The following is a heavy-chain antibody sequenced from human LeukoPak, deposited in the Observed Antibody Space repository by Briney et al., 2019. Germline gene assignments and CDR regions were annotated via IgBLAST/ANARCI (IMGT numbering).Heavy chain of an antibody. V-gene: IGHV4-59*01. J-gene: IGHJ6*04. Sequence: SETLSLTCTVSGGSFSSYYWSWIRQPPGKGLEWIGYIYYRGSTNYNPSLKSRVTISVDTSKNQFSLKLSSVTAADTAVYYCSGNYYYYGMDVWGKGTTVTVSS. CDR2: IYYRGST. CDR3: SGNYYYYGMDV. CDR1: GGSFSSYY. D-gene: IGHD1-1*01.